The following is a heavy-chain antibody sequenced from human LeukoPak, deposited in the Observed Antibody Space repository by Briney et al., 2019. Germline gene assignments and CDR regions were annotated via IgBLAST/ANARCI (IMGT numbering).Heavy chain of an antibody. CDR3: ARPSRASLYAFDI. CDR1: GYTFTSYD. D-gene: IGHD2-2*01. J-gene: IGHJ3*02. V-gene: IGHV1-8*03. CDR2: MNPNSGNT. Sequence: RASVKVFCKASGYTFTSYDINWVRQATGQGLEWMGWMNPNSGNTGYAQKFQGRVTITRNTSISTAYMELSSLRSEDTAVYYCARPSRASLYAFDIWGQGTMVTVSS.